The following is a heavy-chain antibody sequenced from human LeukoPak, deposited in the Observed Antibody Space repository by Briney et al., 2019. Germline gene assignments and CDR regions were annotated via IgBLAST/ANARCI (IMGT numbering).Heavy chain of an antibody. CDR1: GDSISSGGYW. D-gene: IGHD5-12*01. CDR2: ISYGGKA. CDR3: ARAPVATPSEFDY. V-gene: IGHV4-31*11. J-gene: IGHJ4*02. Sequence: PSLTLSLTCAVSGDSISSGGYWWSWIRQHPGKGPEWIGYISYGGKADYNPSLKSRVAISADTPKNQFSLKLSSTTAADTAVYYCARAPVATPSEFDYWGQGTLVTVSS.